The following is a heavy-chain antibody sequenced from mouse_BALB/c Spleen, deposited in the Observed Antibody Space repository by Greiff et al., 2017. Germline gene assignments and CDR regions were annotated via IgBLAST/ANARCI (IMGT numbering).Heavy chain of an antibody. CDR1: GYAFTNYL. CDR2: INPGSGGT. J-gene: IGHJ3*01. V-gene: IGHV1-54*01. CDR3: AREGFITTATAY. D-gene: IGHD1-2*01. Sequence: QVQLKESGAELVRPGTSVKVSCKASGYAFTNYLIEWVKQRPGQGLEWIGVINPGSGGTNYNEKFKGKATLTADKSSSTAYMQLSSLTSDDSAVYFCAREGFITTATAYWGQGTLVTVSA.